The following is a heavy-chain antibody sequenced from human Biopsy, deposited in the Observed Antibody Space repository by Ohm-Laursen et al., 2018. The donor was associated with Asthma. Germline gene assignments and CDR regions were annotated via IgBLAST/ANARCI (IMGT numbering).Heavy chain of an antibody. J-gene: IGHJ1*01. V-gene: IGHV3-7*01. Sequence: SLRLSCAASGFTFGDYWMSWVRQVPGKGLEWVANIKHDGTEKNHVDSLKGRFTIPRDNAKNSLYLQMNSLRAEDTAVYYCARTFHFWSPYHAEHYQLWGQGTLVTVPS. D-gene: IGHD3-3*02. CDR1: GFTFGDYW. CDR3: ARTFHFWSPYHAEHYQL. CDR2: IKHDGTEK.